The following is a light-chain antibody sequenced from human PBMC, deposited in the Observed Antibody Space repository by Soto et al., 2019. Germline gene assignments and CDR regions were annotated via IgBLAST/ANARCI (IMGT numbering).Light chain of an antibody. V-gene: IGKV3-20*01. CDR2: GAS. CDR1: QSVSRSF. J-gene: IGKJ1*01. Sequence: EIVLTQSPGTLSLSPGERATLSCRASQSVSRSFLAWYQQKPGQAPRLLIYGASRRATGIPDRVSGSGSGTDFTLTISRLEPEDFAVYYCQQYGTSPLWTFGQGTRVEIK. CDR3: QQYGTSPLWT.